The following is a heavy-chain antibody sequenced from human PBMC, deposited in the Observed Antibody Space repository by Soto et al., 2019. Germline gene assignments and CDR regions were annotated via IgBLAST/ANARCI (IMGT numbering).Heavy chain of an antibody. CDR3: AKDSSGYAPLDY. Sequence: GGSLRLSCAASGFTFSSNGMHWVRLAPGKGLEWVTIISYDGNNKYYADSVKGRFTISRDNSKNTLYLQMNSLRAEDTAVYYCAKDSSGYAPLDYCAQGTLVTVSS. CDR1: GFTFSSNG. D-gene: IGHD3-22*01. CDR2: ISYDGNNK. V-gene: IGHV3-30*18. J-gene: IGHJ4*02.